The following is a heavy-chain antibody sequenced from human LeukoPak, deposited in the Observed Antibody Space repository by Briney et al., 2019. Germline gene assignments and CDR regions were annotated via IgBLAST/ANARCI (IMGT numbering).Heavy chain of an antibody. CDR3: ARHVGVVPAAATD. V-gene: IGHV5-51*01. J-gene: IGHJ4*02. Sequence: GESLKLSCKGSGYSFTSYWIGWVRQMPGKGLEWMGIIYPGDSDTRYSPSFQGQVTISADKSISTAYLQWSSLKASDAAMYYCARHVGVVPAAATDWGQGTLVTVSS. CDR2: IYPGDSDT. CDR1: GYSFTSYW. D-gene: IGHD2-2*01.